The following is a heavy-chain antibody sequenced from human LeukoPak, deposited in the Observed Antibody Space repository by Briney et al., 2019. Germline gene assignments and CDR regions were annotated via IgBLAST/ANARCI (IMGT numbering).Heavy chain of an antibody. CDR2: IRGSGVST. J-gene: IGHJ4*02. CDR1: AFTFSTYA. Sequence: GGSLRLSCVASAFTFSTYAMSWVRQAPGKGLEWVSGIRGSGVSTYYADSVKGRFTISRDNSKNTLYLQMNSLRAEDTAVYYCAKGGRSGSSSDNWGQGTLVTVSS. D-gene: IGHD2-15*01. V-gene: IGHV3-23*01. CDR3: AKGGRSGSSSDN.